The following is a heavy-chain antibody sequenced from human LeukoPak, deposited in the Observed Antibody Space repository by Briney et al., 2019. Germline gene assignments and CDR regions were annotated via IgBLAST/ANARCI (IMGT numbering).Heavy chain of an antibody. CDR3: AKVMSITMVRGGIFDY. D-gene: IGHD3-10*01. CDR2: ISGSGVST. V-gene: IGHV3-23*01. Sequence: GGSLRFSCAASGFTFSSDAMSWVRQAPGKGLEWVSAISGSGVSTYYADSLKCGCTIARDNSKNPLYLQMNSLRAEATAVYYCAKVMSITMVRGGIFDYWGQGTLVTVSS. J-gene: IGHJ4*02. CDR1: GFTFSSDA.